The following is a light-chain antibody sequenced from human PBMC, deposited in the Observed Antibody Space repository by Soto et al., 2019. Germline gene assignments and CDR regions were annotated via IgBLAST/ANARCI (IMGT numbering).Light chain of an antibody. CDR3: QQFGSSPLFT. Sequence: EIVLTQSPGTLSLSPGERATLSCRASQSVSSCYLAWYQQKPGQAPRLLIYGASSRATGIPARFSGSGSGTDFTLTISRLEPEDFAVYYCQQFGSSPLFTFGPGTKVHVK. V-gene: IGKV3-20*01. CDR1: QSVSSCY. J-gene: IGKJ3*01. CDR2: GAS.